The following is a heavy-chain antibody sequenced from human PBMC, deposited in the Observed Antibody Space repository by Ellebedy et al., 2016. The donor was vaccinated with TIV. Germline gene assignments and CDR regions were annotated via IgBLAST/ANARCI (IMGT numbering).Heavy chain of an antibody. V-gene: IGHV3-23*01. D-gene: IGHD5-18*01. CDR3: AKVMTGYSYAPDDF. J-gene: IGHJ4*02. Sequence: PGGSLRLSCTASGFTFSYYAMSWIRQAPGRGLEWVSTVSYTGAATYFADSVKGRFTISRDNSKNTLYLPMDSLRAADTAIYYCAKVMTGYSYAPDDFWGQGTLVTVSS. CDR2: VSYTGAAT. CDR1: GFTFSYYA.